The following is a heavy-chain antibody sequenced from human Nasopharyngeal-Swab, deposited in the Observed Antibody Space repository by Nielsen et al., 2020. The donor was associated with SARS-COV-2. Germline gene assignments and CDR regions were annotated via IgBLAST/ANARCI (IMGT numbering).Heavy chain of an antibody. D-gene: IGHD3-3*01. J-gene: IGHJ4*02. CDR1: GETFTSYA. CDR2: INTNTGNP. Sequence: ASVKVSCKASGETFTSYAMNWVRQAPGQGLEWRGWINTNTGNPTYAQGFTGRFVFSLDTSVSTAYLQISSLKAEDTAVYYCARGSTGTYDFWSGTFDYWGQGTLVTVSS. CDR3: ARGSTGTYDFWSGTFDY. V-gene: IGHV7-4-1*02.